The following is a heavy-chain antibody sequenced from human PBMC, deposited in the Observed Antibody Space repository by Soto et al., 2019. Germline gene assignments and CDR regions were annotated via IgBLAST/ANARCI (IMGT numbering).Heavy chain of an antibody. Sequence: QVQLQQWGAGLWKPSETLSLSCPVNGGSFSDYYWTWIRQPPGKGLEWIGEVNHGGSTHYNPSLKSRVSISVDTSKKQFSLNLTFVTAADTAVYYCAREWWSGSLIGGSLGGEGTLVTVSS. V-gene: IGHV4-34*01. D-gene: IGHD3-3*01. CDR2: VNHGGST. J-gene: IGHJ4*02. CDR3: AREWWSGSLIGGSL. CDR1: GGSFSDYY.